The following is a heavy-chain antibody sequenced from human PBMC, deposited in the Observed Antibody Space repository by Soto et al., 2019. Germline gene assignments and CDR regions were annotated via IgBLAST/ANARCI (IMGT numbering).Heavy chain of an antibody. J-gene: IGHJ6*02. D-gene: IGHD3-22*01. V-gene: IGHV4-59*01. Sequence: PSETLSLTCTVSGGSIGTYYWSWIRQPPGKGLEWIGYIYYSVSATYNPSLKSRVTISVDTSKNQFSLKLSSVTTADTAVYYCARDRAYYYDDSGYSDVMDVWGHGTQVTFS. CDR1: GGSIGTYY. CDR2: IYYSVSA. CDR3: ARDRAYYYDDSGYSDVMDV.